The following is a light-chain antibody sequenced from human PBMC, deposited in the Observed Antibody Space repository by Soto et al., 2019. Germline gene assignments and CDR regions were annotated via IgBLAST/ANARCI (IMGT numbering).Light chain of an antibody. CDR2: GAS. CDR1: QSVSSSY. Sequence: EIVLTQSPGTLSLSPGERATLSCRASQSVSSSYLAWYQQKPGQAPRLLIYGASSRATGIPDRFSGSGSGTDFTLTISRLEPEESAVYYCQQYGSSPLTFGQGTRLEIK. V-gene: IGKV3-20*01. CDR3: QQYGSSPLT. J-gene: IGKJ5*01.